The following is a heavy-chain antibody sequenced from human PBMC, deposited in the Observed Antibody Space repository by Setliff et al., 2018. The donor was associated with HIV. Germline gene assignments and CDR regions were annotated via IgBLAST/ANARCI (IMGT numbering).Heavy chain of an antibody. J-gene: IGHJ5*02. CDR1: GGSTSSSNYC. V-gene: IGHV4-39*07. CDR2: IYYSGSA. Sequence: PSETLSLTCTVSGGSTSSSNYCWGWIRQPPGKGLEWIGSIYYSGSAYYNPSLKSRVTISVDTSKNQFSLKLTSVTAADTAVYYCARTSILYSSSWYVSKNWFDPWGQGTLVTVSS. D-gene: IGHD6-13*01. CDR3: ARTSILYSSSWYVSKNWFDP.